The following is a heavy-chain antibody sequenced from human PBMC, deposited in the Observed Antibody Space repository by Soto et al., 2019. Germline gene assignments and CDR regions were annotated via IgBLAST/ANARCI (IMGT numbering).Heavy chain of an antibody. CDR1: GFTFSSYW. D-gene: IGHD3-3*01. V-gene: IGHV3-74*01. CDR2: INSDGSST. J-gene: IGHJ5*02. Sequence: VGSLRLSCAASGFTFSSYWMHWVRQAPGKGLVWVSRINSDGSSTSYADSVKGRFTISRDNAKNTLYLQMNSLRAEDTAVYYCARASPDYDFWSGYSETFDPWGQGTLVTVSS. CDR3: ARASPDYDFWSGYSETFDP.